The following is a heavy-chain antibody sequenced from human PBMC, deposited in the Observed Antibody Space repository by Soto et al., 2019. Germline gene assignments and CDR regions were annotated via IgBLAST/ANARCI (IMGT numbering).Heavy chain of an antibody. CDR3: ARGREYDFWSGYYSYYYYYMDV. D-gene: IGHD3-3*01. Sequence: ASVKVSCKASGYTFTSYDINWVRQATGQGLEWMGWMNPNSGNTGYAQKFQGRVTMTRNTSISTAYMELSSLRSEDTAVYYCARGREYDFWSGYYSYYYYYMDVWGKGTTVTVSS. CDR1: GYTFTSYD. V-gene: IGHV1-8*01. J-gene: IGHJ6*03. CDR2: MNPNSGNT.